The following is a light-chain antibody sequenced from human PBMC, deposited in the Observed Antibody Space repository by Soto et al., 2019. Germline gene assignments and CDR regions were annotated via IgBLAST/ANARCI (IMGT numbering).Light chain of an antibody. CDR2: EGS. CDR1: SSDVGSYNL. J-gene: IGLJ1*01. Sequence: QSVLTQPASVSGSPGQSITISCTGTSSDVGSYNLVSRYQQHPGKAPKLMIYEGSKRPSGVSNRFSGSKSGNTASLTISGLQAEDEADYYCCSYAGSSLYVFGTGTKVTVL. CDR3: CSYAGSSLYV. V-gene: IGLV2-23*01.